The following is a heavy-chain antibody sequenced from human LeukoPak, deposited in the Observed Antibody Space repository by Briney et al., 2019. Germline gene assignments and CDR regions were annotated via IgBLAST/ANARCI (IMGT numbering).Heavy chain of an antibody. CDR3: ARDGAIDIVVVPAAIGFDY. J-gene: IGHJ4*02. CDR2: ISGSGNII. D-gene: IGHD2-2*02. Sequence: GGSLRLSCAASGFSFNEYSMNWVRQAPGKGLEWVSYISGSGNIIYYADSVKGRFTISRDNAKNSLYLQMNSLRAEDTAVYYCARDGAIDIVVVPAAIGFDYWGQGTLVTVSS. V-gene: IGHV3-48*04. CDR1: GFSFNEYS.